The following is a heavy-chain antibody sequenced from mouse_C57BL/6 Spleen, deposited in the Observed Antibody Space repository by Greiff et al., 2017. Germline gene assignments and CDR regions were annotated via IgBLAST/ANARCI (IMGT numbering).Heavy chain of an antibody. CDR2: INPSTGGT. J-gene: IGHJ4*01. D-gene: IGHD2-4*01. CDR1: GYSFTGYY. Sequence: FQLQQSGPELVKPGASVKISCKASGYSFTGYYMNCVKQSPDKSLEWIGAINPSTGGTTSNQKFKAKATLTVAKSSSTAYMQLKSLTSEDSAVYYCARGYYDYDDYAMDYWGQGTSVTVSS. V-gene: IGHV1-42*01. CDR3: ARGYYDYDDYAMDY.